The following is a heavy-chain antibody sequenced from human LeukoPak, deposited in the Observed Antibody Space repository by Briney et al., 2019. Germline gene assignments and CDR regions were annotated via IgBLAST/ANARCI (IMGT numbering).Heavy chain of an antibody. J-gene: IGHJ4*02. CDR3: AKAVRYGENYFDY. V-gene: IGHV3-30*02. CDR1: GFTFSSYG. CDR2: IRYDGSNK. Sequence: GGSLRLSCAASGFTFSSYGMHWVRQAPGKGLGWVAFIRYDGSNKYYADSVKGRFTISRDNSKNTLYLQMNSLRAEDTAVYYCAKAVRYGENYFDYWGQGTLVTVSS. D-gene: IGHD3-10*01.